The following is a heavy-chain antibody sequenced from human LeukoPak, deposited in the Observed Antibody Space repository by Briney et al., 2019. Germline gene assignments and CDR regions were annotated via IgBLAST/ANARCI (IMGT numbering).Heavy chain of an antibody. D-gene: IGHD6-19*01. CDR3: ATGPRHDSGRRREY. Sequence: PGGSLRLSCEASGLTLSRNDMTWVRQAPGKGLEWVSSLDPSGATTFYAESVRGRFTISRDNSKNTASLQMNSLRFEDTAIYYCATGPRHDSGRRREYWGQGALVTVSA. J-gene: IGHJ4*02. CDR2: LDPSGATT. CDR1: GLTLSRND. V-gene: IGHV3-23*01.